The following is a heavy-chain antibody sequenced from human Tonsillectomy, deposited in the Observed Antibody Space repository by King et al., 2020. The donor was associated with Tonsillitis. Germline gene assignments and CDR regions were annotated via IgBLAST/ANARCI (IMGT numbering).Heavy chain of an antibody. CDR2: ISGSGGST. CDR3: AKVPTVVVPAAMNYYYYYGMDV. Sequence: VQLVESGGGLVQPGGSLRLSCAASGFTFSSYAMSWVRQAPGKGLEWVSAISGSGGSTYYADSVKVRFTISRDNSKNTLYLQMNSLRAEDTAVYYCAKVPTVVVPAAMNYYYYYGMDVWGQGTTVTVSS. J-gene: IGHJ6*02. D-gene: IGHD2-2*01. CDR1: GFTFSSYA. V-gene: IGHV3-23*04.